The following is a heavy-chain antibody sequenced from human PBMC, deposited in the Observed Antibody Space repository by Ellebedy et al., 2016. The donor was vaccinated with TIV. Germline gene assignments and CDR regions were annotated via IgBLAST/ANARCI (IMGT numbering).Heavy chain of an antibody. CDR1: NGSISSHF. Sequence: MPSETLSLTCTVSNGSISSHFWSWIRQPPGKGLEWIGYVYYSGTTNYNPSLESRVTISVDTSKDQFSLKLTSVTAADTAVYYCARGYSYGSFDYWGQGTPVTVSS. V-gene: IGHV4-59*11. CDR2: VYYSGTT. J-gene: IGHJ4*02. D-gene: IGHD5-18*01. CDR3: ARGYSYGSFDY.